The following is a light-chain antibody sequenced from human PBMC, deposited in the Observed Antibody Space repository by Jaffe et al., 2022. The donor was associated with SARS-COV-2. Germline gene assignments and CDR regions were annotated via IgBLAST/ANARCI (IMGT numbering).Light chain of an antibody. V-gene: IGKV3-20*01. CDR1: QSISSNY. J-gene: IGKJ3*01. Sequence: EIVLTQSPGTLSLFPGERATLSCRASQSISSNYLIWYQQKPGQAPRLLIYGASSRATGIPDRFSGSGSGTDFTLTISRLEPEDFAVYYCQQYSRSPPPTFGPGTKVDIK. CDR2: GAS. CDR3: QQYSRSPPPT.